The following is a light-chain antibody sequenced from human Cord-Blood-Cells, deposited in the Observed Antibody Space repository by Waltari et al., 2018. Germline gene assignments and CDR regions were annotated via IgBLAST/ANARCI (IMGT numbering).Light chain of an antibody. CDR1: SRDVGGYNY. J-gene: IGLJ3*02. CDR2: DVS. Sequence: QSALTQPASVSGSPGQSITISFTGTSRDVGGYNYVSWYQQHPGKAPKLMIYDVSKRPSGVSNRFSGSKSGNTASLTISGLQAEDEADYYCSSYTSSSTWVFGGGTKLTVL. V-gene: IGLV2-14*01. CDR3: SSYTSSSTWV.